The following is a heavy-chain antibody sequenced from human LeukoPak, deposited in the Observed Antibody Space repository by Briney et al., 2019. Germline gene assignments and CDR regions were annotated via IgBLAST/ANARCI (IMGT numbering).Heavy chain of an antibody. V-gene: IGHV3-23*01. Sequence: GGSLRLSCAASGFTFSSYAMSWVRQAPGKGLEWVSAISGSGGSTYYADSVKGRFTISRDNSKNTLYLQMNSLRAEDTAVYYCAKGHTIAVAPPVGYWGQGTLVTVSS. J-gene: IGHJ4*02. CDR1: GFTFSSYA. D-gene: IGHD6-19*01. CDR2: ISGSGGST. CDR3: AKGHTIAVAPPVGY.